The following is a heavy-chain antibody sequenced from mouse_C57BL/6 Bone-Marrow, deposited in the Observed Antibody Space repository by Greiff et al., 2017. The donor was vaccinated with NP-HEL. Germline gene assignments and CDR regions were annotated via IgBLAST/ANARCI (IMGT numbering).Heavy chain of an antibody. J-gene: IGHJ4*01. Sequence: QVQLQQSGAELARPGASVKLSCKASGYTFTSYGISWVKQRTGQGLEWIGEIYPRRGNTYYNEKFKGKATLTADKSSSTAYMELRSLTSEDSAVYFCGTFYAMGYWGQGTSVTVSS. CDR1: GYTFTSYG. CDR2: IYPRRGNT. CDR3: GTFYAMGY. V-gene: IGHV1-81*01.